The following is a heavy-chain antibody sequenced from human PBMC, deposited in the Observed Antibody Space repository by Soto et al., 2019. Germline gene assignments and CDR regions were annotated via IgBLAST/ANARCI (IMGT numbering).Heavy chain of an antibody. Sequence: ASVKVSCKASGYTFTGYYMHWVRHAPGQGLEWMGWINPNSGGTNYAQKFQGRVTMTRDTSISTAYMELSRLRSDDTAVYYCARSELWFGELLGFDYWGQGTLVTVSS. D-gene: IGHD3-10*01. CDR1: GYTFTGYY. V-gene: IGHV1-2*02. J-gene: IGHJ4*02. CDR2: INPNSGGT. CDR3: ARSELWFGELLGFDY.